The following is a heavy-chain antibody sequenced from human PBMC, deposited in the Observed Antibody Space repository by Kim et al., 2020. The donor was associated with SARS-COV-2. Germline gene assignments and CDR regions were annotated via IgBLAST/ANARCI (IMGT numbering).Heavy chain of an antibody. D-gene: IGHD6-6*01. J-gene: IGHJ4*02. Sequence: TYCNQSIKERVTMSVDTSKSQFSLNLTSVTAADTAVYFCARRGRARYFDSWGQGALVTVSS. V-gene: IGHV4-39*01. CDR3: ARRGRARYFDS. CDR2: T.